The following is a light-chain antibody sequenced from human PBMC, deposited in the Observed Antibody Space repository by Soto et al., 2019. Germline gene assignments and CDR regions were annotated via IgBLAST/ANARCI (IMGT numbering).Light chain of an antibody. J-gene: IGKJ4*01. V-gene: IGKV3-15*01. CDR2: GVS. CDR1: QSVRSD. CDR3: EQYDKSIT. Sequence: EIVMTQSPATLSVSPGEGATLSCRASQSVRSDLAWYQHRPGLAPRLLIYGVSTRATGIPVRFSGSGSGTEFTLSISSLQSEDSAVYYCEQYDKSITFGGGTKVEIK.